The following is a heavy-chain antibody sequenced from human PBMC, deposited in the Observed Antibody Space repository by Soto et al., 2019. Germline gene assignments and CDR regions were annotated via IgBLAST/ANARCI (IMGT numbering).Heavy chain of an antibody. CDR3: AKTRGYSYDYGMDV. V-gene: IGHV3-30*18. CDR1: GYTFSSYG. D-gene: IGHD5-18*01. CDR2: ISYDGRNK. J-gene: IGHJ6*02. Sequence: GGSLRLSCVASGYTFSSYGMHWVRQAPGKGLEWVALISYDGRNKYYEDSVKGRFTVSRDDSKNTLSLQMNSLRVEDTAVYYCAKTRGYSYDYGMDVWGPGTTVTVSS.